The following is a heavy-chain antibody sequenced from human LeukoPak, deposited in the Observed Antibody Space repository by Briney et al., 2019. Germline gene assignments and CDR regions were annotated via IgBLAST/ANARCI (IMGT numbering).Heavy chain of an antibody. CDR2: IYYSGST. CDR1: GGSISSYY. V-gene: IGHV4-59*01. Sequence: SETLSLTCTVSGGSISSYYWSWIRHPPGKGLERIGYIYYSGSTNYNPSLKSRVTISVDTSKNQFSLKLSSVTAADTAVYYCARDSAKPRYAGNSGFVIWYFDLWGRGTLVTVSS. CDR3: ARDSAKPRYAGNSGFVIWYFDL. J-gene: IGHJ2*01. D-gene: IGHD4-23*01.